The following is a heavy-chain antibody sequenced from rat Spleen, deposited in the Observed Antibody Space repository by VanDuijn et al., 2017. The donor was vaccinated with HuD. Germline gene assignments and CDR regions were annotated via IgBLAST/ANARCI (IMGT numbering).Heavy chain of an antibody. CDR3: AREIRHYFDY. J-gene: IGHJ2*01. Sequence: EVQLVESGGGLVQPGRSLKLSCVASGFTFSSYWMYWIRQAPGKGLEWVATITHIGGITYYPDSVKGRFTISRDNAKSTLYLQMDSLRSEDTATYYCAREIRHYFDYWGQGILVTVSS. V-gene: IGHV5-31*01. CDR1: GFTFSSYW. CDR2: ITHIGGIT.